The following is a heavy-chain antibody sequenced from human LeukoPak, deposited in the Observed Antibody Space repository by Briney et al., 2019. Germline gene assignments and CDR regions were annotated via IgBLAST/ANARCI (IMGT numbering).Heavy chain of an antibody. J-gene: IGHJ3*02. CDR1: GFTFSNCF. Sequence: GGSLRLSCAASGFTFSNCFMHWVRQAPGKGLEWVADIASDGSHTFYVESVKGRFTISRDNSKNTLYLQMNSLGPGDTAVYFCARERQDTVIHSGAFDIWGQGTMVTVSS. V-gene: IGHV3-30-3*01. CDR2: IASDGSHT. CDR3: ARERQDTVIHSGAFDI. D-gene: IGHD2-21*02.